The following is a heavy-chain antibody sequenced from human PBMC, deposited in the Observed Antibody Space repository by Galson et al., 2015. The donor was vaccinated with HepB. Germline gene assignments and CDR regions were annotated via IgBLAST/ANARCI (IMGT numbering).Heavy chain of an antibody. J-gene: IGHJ4*02. CDR3: ARNLRIAAAGQHFDF. CDR2: ISSSSSYI. Sequence: SLRLSCAASGFTFSSYSMNWVRQAPGKGLEWVSSISSSSSYIYYADSVKGRFTISRDNAKNSLYLQMNSLTAEDTAVYYCARNLRIAAAGQHFDFWGQGTLFTVSS. CDR1: GFTFSSYS. D-gene: IGHD6-13*01. V-gene: IGHV3-21*01.